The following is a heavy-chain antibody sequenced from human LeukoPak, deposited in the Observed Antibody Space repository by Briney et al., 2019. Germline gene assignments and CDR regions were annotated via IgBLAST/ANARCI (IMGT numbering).Heavy chain of an antibody. J-gene: IGHJ5*02. CDR1: GHSFTSYW. CDR2: IYPGDSDT. CDR3: ARHFNYYDSSGYPGNNWFDP. Sequence: GESLKISCKGSGHSFTSYWIGWVRQMPGKGLEWMGIIYPGDSDTRYSPSFQGQVTISADKSISTAYLQWSSLKASDTAMYYCARHFNYYDSSGYPGNNWFDPWGQGTLVTVSS. V-gene: IGHV5-51*01. D-gene: IGHD3-22*01.